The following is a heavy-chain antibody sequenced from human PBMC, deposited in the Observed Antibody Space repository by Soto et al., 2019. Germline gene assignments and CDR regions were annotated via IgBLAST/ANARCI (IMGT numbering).Heavy chain of an antibody. D-gene: IGHD4-17*01. Sequence: EVQLVESGGGLVKPGGSLRLSCAASGFTFSNAWMSWVRQAPGKGLEWVGRIKSKTDGGTTDYAAPVKGRFTISRDDSKNTLYLQMNSLKTEDTVVYYCTTDTTVTTADKRFDPWGQGTLVTVSS. CDR3: TTDTTVTTADKRFDP. J-gene: IGHJ5*02. V-gene: IGHV3-15*01. CDR1: GFTFSNAW. CDR2: IKSKTDGGTT.